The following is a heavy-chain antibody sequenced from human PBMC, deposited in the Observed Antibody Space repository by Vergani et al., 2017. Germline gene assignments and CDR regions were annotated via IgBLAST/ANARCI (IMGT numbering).Heavy chain of an antibody. CDR2: ISSSSSTI. CDR3: ARRDCGGDRY. D-gene: IGHD4-23*01. CDR1: GFTFSTYS. Sequence: EVQLVESGGGLVQPGGSLRLSCAASGFTFSTYSMNWVRQAPGKGLEWVSYISSSSSTIYYADSVEGRFTISRDNAKNSLYLQMNSLRAEDTAVYYCARRDCGGDRYWGQGTLVTVSS. J-gene: IGHJ4*02. V-gene: IGHV3-48*01.